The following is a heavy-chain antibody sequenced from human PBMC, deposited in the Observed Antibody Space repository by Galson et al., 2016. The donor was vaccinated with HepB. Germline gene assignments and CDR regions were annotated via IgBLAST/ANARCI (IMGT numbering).Heavy chain of an antibody. J-gene: IGHJ6*02. CDR2: TFYRSKWYN. CDR3: ASFRDYSYGMDV. V-gene: IGHV6-1*01. CDR1: GDSVSGNSVA. Sequence: CAISGDSVSGNSVAWNWIRQSPSRGLEWLGRTFYRSKWYNEYAVSVKSRITITPDTSKNQFSLQLNSVTPEDTAVYYCASFRDYSYGMDVWGQGTTVSVSS.